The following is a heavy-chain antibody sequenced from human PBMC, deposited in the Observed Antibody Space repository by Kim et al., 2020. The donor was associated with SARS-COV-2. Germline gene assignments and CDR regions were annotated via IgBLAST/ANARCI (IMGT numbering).Heavy chain of an antibody. V-gene: IGHV3-30*07. Sequence: VHGRFTISRDNSKTTLYLQMSSLRAEDTAVDYCARDGDREQWLVRGVDYWGQGTLVTVSS. D-gene: IGHD6-19*01. CDR3: ARDGDREQWLVRGVDY. J-gene: IGHJ4*02.